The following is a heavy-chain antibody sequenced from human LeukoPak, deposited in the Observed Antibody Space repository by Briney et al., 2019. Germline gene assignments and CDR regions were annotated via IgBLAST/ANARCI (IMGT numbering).Heavy chain of an antibody. V-gene: IGHV1-2*02. J-gene: IGHJ4*01. CDR3: ALGQRGPHKRPNV. CDR2: INPNSGGT. D-gene: IGHD2-8*01. Sequence: GASVNVSCKASGYTSTGYYTHWARQVPARGHGWRGWINPNSGGTNYAQKFQGRVTMTRDTSNSTAYMQLNRLRSDDTAVYYCALGQRGPHKRPNVWGQGTPVTVSS. CDR1: GYTSTGYY.